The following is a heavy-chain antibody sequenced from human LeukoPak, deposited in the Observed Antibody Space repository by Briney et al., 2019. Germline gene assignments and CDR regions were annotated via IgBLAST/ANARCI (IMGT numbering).Heavy chain of an antibody. J-gene: IGHJ1*01. V-gene: IGHV1-24*01. CDR1: GYTLTELS. D-gene: IGHD2-2*01. CDR2: FDPEDGET. CDR3: ATVVVVPAAIYPAEYFQH. Sequence: ASVKVSCKVSGYTLTELSMHWVRQAPGKGLEWMGGFDPEDGETIYAQKFQGRVTMTEDTSTDTAYMELSSLRSEDTAVYYCATVVVVPAAIYPAEYFQHWGQGTLVTVSS.